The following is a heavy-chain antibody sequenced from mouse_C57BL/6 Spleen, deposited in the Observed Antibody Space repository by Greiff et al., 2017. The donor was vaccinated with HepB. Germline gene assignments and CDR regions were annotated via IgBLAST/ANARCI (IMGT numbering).Heavy chain of an antibody. CDR3: ARVLLRSYYFDY. J-gene: IGHJ2*01. CDR2: INYDGSST. D-gene: IGHD1-1*01. Sequence: EVQLVESEGGLVQPGRSMKLSCTASGFTFSDYYMAWVRQVPEKGLEWVANINYDGSSTYYLDSLKSRFIISRDNAKNILYLQMSSLKSEDTATYYCARVLLRSYYFDYWGQGTTLTVSS. V-gene: IGHV5-16*01. CDR1: GFTFSDYY.